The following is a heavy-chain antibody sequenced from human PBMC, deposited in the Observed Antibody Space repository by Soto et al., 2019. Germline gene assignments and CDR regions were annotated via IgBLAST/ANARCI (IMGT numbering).Heavy chain of an antibody. CDR1: GFTFSSYS. D-gene: IGHD3-3*01. CDR3: ARDIRQGIFGVVAHYYYYYGMDV. J-gene: IGHJ6*02. Sequence: GSLRLSCAASGFTFSSYSMNWVRQAPGKGLEWVSYISSSSSTIYYADSVKGRFTISRDNAKNSLYLQMNSLRDEDTAVYYCARDIRQGIFGVVAHYYYYYGMDVWGQGTTVTVSS. CDR2: ISSSSSTI. V-gene: IGHV3-48*02.